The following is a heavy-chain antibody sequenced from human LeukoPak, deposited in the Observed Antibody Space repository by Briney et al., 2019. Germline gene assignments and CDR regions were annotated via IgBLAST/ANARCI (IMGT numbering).Heavy chain of an antibody. J-gene: IGHJ6*03. CDR2: FYIGRTT. CDR3: ARDKGQSGSSGIYESYMDV. CDR1: GGSLRGHS. D-gene: IGHD6-6*01. Sequence: PSETLFLTCSVSGGSLRGHSWSWIRQPPGQGLEYIGDFYIGRTTNYNRSLKSRVTISLDTSKRQLSLTVNSVTAADTAVYYCARDKGQSGSSGIYESYMDVWGPGTTVIVSS. V-gene: IGHV4-59*11.